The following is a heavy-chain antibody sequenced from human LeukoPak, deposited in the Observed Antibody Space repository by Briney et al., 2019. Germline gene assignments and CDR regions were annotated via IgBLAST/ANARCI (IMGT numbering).Heavy chain of an antibody. CDR2: FHYSGST. CDR3: ARGSSWSYYFDY. J-gene: IGHJ4*02. D-gene: IGHD6-13*01. Sequence: SETLSLTCAVSGDSISSYYWSWIRQPPGKGLEWIGYFHYSGSTNYSPSLKSRVTISIDTSKNQFSLKVSPVTAADTAVYYCARGSSWSYYFDYWGQGTLVTVSS. CDR1: GDSISSYY. V-gene: IGHV4-59*01.